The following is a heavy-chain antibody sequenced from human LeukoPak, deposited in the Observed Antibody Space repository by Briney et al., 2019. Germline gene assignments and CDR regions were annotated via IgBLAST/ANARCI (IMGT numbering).Heavy chain of an antibody. Sequence: ASVKVSCKASGGTFSSYAISWVRQAPGQGLEWMGRIIPILGIANYAQKFQGRVTITADKSTSTAYMELSSLRSEDTAVYYCAKGYYYDPRVYFDYWGQGTLVTVSS. D-gene: IGHD3-22*01. J-gene: IGHJ4*02. CDR2: IIPILGIA. CDR3: AKGYYYDPRVYFDY. V-gene: IGHV1-69*04. CDR1: GGTFSSYA.